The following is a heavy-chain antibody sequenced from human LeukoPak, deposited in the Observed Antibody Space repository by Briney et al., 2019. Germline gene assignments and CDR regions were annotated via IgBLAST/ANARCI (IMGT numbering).Heavy chain of an antibody. CDR3: AEGYSYGYHPFDY. CDR2: IDPNSGGT. Sequence: VSVKVSCKASRFTFNDYYIHWVRQAPGQGLEWMGWIDPNSGGTHYAQNFQGRVTVTRDASIYTVYMDLTSLRSDDTAVYYCAEGYSYGYHPFDYWGQGTLVTVSS. V-gene: IGHV1-2*02. J-gene: IGHJ4*02. CDR1: RFTFNDYY. D-gene: IGHD5-18*01.